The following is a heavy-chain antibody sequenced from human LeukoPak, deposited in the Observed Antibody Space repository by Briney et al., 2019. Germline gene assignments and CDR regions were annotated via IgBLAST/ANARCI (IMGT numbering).Heavy chain of an antibody. D-gene: IGHD6-13*01. J-gene: IGHJ4*02. CDR1: GYTFSSYG. V-gene: IGHV1-18*01. Sequence: ASVKVSCKASGYTFSSYGITWVRQAPGQGLEWMGWINTHNGDRNYAQKLQGRVTMTTDTSTSTAYMELRSLRSDDTAVYYCARWSYSSSWYVDYWGQGTLVTVSS. CDR2: INTHNGDR. CDR3: ARWSYSSSWYVDY.